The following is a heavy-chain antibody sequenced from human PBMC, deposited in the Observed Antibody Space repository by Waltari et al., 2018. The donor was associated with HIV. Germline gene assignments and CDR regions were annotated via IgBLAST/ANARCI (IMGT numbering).Heavy chain of an antibody. D-gene: IGHD3-3*01. J-gene: IGHJ6*02. CDR2: ISGSGGST. V-gene: IGHV3-23*01. CDR3: AKGHYDFWSGSYYYGMDV. Sequence: VPRLVAWGRLVKAWGSLRLSCAASGYPFRSFALRWVPQAPGKGLEWVSAISGSGGSTDYADSVKGRFTISRDNSKNTLYLQMNSLRAEDTAVYYCAKGHYDFWSGSYYYGMDVWGQGTTVTVSS. CDR1: GYPFRSFA.